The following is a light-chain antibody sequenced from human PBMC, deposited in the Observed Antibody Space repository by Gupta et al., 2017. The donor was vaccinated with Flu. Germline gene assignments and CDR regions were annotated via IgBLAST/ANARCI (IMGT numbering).Light chain of an antibody. CDR2: KAS. J-gene: IGKJ1*01. Sequence: DIQMTQSPSTLSASVGDRVTITCRASQSISTWLAWYQQKPRKVPKLLIYKASSLESGVPSRFSGSGSGTEFTLTISSLQPDDFATYYCQRDDSLWTFGQGTRVEIK. CDR1: QSISTW. CDR3: QRDDSLWT. V-gene: IGKV1-5*03.